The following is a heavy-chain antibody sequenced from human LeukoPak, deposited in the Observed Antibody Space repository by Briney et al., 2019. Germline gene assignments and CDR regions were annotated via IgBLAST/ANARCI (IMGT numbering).Heavy chain of an antibody. CDR2: INPSGGST. CDR1: GYTFTSYY. D-gene: IGHD3-22*01. CDR3: ARDLAYDSSAQGNWFDP. V-gene: IGHV1-46*01. J-gene: IGHJ5*02. Sequence: ASVTVSCKASGYTFTSYYMHWVRQAPGQGLEWMGIINPSGGSTSYAQKFQGRVTMTRDTSTSTVYMELSSLRSEDTAVYYCARDLAYDSSAQGNWFDPWGQGTLVTVSS.